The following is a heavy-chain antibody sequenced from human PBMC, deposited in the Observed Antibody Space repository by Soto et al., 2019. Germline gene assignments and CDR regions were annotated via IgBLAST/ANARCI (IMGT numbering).Heavy chain of an antibody. CDR3: ARAPGVVVVAATPYYYGMDV. V-gene: IGHV3-13*01. CDR2: IGTAGDT. Sequence: EVQLVESGGGLVQPGGSLRLSCAASGFTFSSYDMHWVRQATGKGLEWVSAIGTAGDTYYPGSVKGRFTISRENAKNSLYLQMNSLRAEDTAVYYCARAPGVVVVAATPYYYGMDVWGQGTTVTVS. D-gene: IGHD2-15*01. J-gene: IGHJ6*02. CDR1: GFTFSSYD.